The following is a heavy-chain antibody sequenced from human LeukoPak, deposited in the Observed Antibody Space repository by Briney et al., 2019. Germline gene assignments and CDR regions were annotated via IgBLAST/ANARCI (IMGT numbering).Heavy chain of an antibody. V-gene: IGHV3-23*01. CDR3: AKVFRGVVVTAIPYYFDY. Sequence: GGSLRLSCADSAFTFSSYAMSWVRQAPGKGLEWVSAISGSGGSTYYADSVKGRFTISRDNSKNTLYLQMNSLRAEDTAVYYCAKVFRGVVVTAIPYYFDYWGQGTLVTVSS. CDR2: ISGSGGST. CDR1: AFTFSSYA. D-gene: IGHD2-21*02. J-gene: IGHJ4*02.